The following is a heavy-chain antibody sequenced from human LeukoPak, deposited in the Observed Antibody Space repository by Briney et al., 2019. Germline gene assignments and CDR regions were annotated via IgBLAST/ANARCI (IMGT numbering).Heavy chain of an antibody. CDR1: GFAVSSDY. CDR2: IYSGGAT. J-gene: IGHJ6*02. Sequence: GGSLRLSCAASGFAVSSDYMSWVRQPPGKGLECVSVIYSGGATYYTDSVKGRFTISRDNSKNTLYLQMNTLRAEDTAVYYCARDGGILAYGMDVWGQGTTVTVSS. V-gene: IGHV3-66*01. CDR3: ARDGGILAYGMDV. D-gene: IGHD3-16*01.